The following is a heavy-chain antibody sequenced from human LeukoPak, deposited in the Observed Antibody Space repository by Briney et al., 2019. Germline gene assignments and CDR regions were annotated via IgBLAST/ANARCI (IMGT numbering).Heavy chain of an antibody. CDR1: GGSFSGYY. J-gene: IGHJ4*02. CDR3: ARVQYDILTGYYKLDY. Sequence: SETLSLTCAVYGGSFSGYYWSWIRQPPGKGLEWIGEINHSGSTNYNPSLKSRVTISVDTSKNQFSLKLSSVTAADTAVYYCARVQYDILTGYYKLDYWGQGTLVTISS. V-gene: IGHV4-34*01. CDR2: INHSGST. D-gene: IGHD3-9*01.